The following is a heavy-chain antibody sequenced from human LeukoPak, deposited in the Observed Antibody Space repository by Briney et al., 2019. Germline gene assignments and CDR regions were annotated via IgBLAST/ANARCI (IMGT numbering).Heavy chain of an antibody. CDR2: ISSSSYI. J-gene: IGHJ4*02. Sequence: GGSLRLSCAASGFTFSSYSMNWVRQAPGKGLEWVSSISSSSYIYYADSVKGRFTISRDNSRNTLYLQLDSLRAEDTAIYYCAKRLEYCSTTSCYFSDWGQGTLVTVSS. D-gene: IGHD2-2*01. CDR3: AKRLEYCSTTSCYFSD. V-gene: IGHV3-21*04. CDR1: GFTFSSYS.